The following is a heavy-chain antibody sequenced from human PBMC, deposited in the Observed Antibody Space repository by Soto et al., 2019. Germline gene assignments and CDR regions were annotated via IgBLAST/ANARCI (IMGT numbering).Heavy chain of an antibody. J-gene: IGHJ4*02. CDR2: IYYGGST. V-gene: IGHV4-39*01. CDR1: GDSIVSSLYY. D-gene: IGHD3-22*01. Sequence: SDLLSLTCTVSGDSIVSSLYYWGSVRQPPGEGLEWIGSIYYGGSTNYNPSLESRVTISVDTSKNQFSLKLSSVTAADTAVYFCARLTRQYESSGYYYNFDFRGQGTLVTVSS. CDR3: ARLTRQYESSGYYYNFDF.